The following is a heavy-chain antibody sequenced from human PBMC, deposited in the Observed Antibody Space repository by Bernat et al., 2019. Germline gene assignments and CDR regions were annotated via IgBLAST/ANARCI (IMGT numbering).Heavy chain of an antibody. CDR2: INSDGSST. Sequence: EVQLVESGGGLVQPGGSLRLSCAASGFTFSSYWMHWVRQAPGKGLVWVSRINSDGSSTSYADSVKGRFTISRDNAKNTLYLQMNSLRAEDTAVYYCVIAAAGSCYFDNWGQGTLVTVSS. V-gene: IGHV3-74*01. D-gene: IGHD6-13*01. CDR3: VIAAAGSCYFDN. CDR1: GFTFSSYW. J-gene: IGHJ4*02.